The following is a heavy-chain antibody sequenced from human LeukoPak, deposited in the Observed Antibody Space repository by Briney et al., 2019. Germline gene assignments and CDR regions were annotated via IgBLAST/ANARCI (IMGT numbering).Heavy chain of an antibody. CDR1: GFTFSSYS. J-gene: IGHJ3*01. CDR2: ISSSSTHI. CDR3: AREGEAAAGTWLNGEGAFDV. Sequence: GGSLRLSCAASGFTFSSYSMNWVHQAPGKGLEWVSSISSSSTHIYHADSVRGRFTISRDNAKKSLYLQMNSLRAEDTAVYYCAREGEAAAGTWLNGEGAFDVWGQGTKVTVSS. V-gene: IGHV3-21*01. D-gene: IGHD6-13*01.